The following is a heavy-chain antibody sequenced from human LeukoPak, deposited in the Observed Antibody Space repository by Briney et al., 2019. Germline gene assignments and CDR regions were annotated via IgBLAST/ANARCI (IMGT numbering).Heavy chain of an antibody. V-gene: IGHV3-30*02. D-gene: IGHD1-26*01. CDR2: IRYDGSNK. CDR3: AKGRGWEASYYYYYMDV. J-gene: IGHJ6*03. CDR1: GFTFSSYS. Sequence: RAGGSLRLSCAASGFTFSSYSIHWVRQAPGKGLEWVAFIRYDGSNKYYTDSVKGRFTISRDNSKNTLYLQMNSLRAEDTAVYYCAKGRGWEASYYYYYMDVWGKGTTVTISS.